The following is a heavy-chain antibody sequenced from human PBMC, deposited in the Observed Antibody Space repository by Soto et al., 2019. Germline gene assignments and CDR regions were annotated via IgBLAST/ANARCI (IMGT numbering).Heavy chain of an antibody. V-gene: IGHV4-30-4*01. CDR1: GGSISSGDYY. CDR3: ARAGGYDRYYFDY. J-gene: IGHJ4*02. D-gene: IGHD2-2*01. CDR2: IYYSGST. Sequence: SETMSLTCTVSGGSISSGDYYWSWIRQPPGKGLEWIGYIYYSGSTYYNPSLKSRVTISVDTSKNQFSLKLSSVTAADTAVYYCARAGGYDRYYFDYWGQGTLVTVSS.